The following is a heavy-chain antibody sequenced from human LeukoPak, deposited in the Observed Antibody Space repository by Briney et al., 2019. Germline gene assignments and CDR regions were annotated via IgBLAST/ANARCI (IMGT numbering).Heavy chain of an antibody. CDR1: GYSISSGYY. CDR2: INHSGST. D-gene: IGHD1-1*01. CDR3: ALLSRQNYYYYYMDV. J-gene: IGHJ6*03. Sequence: PSETLSLTCTVSGYSISSGYYWSWIRQPPGKGLEWIGEINHSGSTNYNPSLKSRVTISVDTSKNQFSLKLSSVTAADTAVYYCALLSRQNYYYYYMDVWGKGTTVTVSS. V-gene: IGHV4-38-2*02.